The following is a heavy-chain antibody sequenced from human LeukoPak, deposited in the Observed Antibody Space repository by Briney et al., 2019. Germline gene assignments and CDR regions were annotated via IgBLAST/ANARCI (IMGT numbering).Heavy chain of an antibody. V-gene: IGHV4-39*01. CDR2: LHYSGST. Sequence: SETLSLTCTVSGGSISSSTDYWGWIRQPPGKGLEWIGSLHYSGSTYYNPSLKSRVTISVDMSSHQFSLRLSSVTAADTAVYYCARLPSGYWGQGTLVTVSS. CDR1: GGSISSSTDY. J-gene: IGHJ4*02. D-gene: IGHD1-26*01. CDR3: ARLPSGY.